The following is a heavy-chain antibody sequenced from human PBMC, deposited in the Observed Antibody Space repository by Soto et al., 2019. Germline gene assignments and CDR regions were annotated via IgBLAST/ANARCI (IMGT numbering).Heavy chain of an antibody. CDR1: GFTFSSYG. CDR2: IWYDGGNK. D-gene: IGHD6-19*01. Sequence: QVQLVESGGGVVQPGRSLRLSCAASGFTFSSYGMHWVRQAPGKGLEWVAVIWYDGGNKYYADSVKGRFTISRDNSKNTLYLQMNSLRAEDTAVYYCARERAQDGWTDYFDYWGQGTLVTVSS. V-gene: IGHV3-33*01. J-gene: IGHJ4*02. CDR3: ARERAQDGWTDYFDY.